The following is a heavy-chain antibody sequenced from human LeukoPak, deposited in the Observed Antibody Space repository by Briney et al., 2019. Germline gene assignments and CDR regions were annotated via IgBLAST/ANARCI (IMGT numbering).Heavy chain of an antibody. CDR2: ISAYNGNT. V-gene: IGHV1-18*01. CDR3: ARDGGYSGYDYLALDY. J-gene: IGHJ4*02. D-gene: IGHD5-12*01. Sequence: GASVKVSCKASGYTFTSYGISWVRQAPGQGLEWMGWISAYNGNTNYAQKLQGRVTMTTDTFTSTAYMELRSLRSDDTAVYYCARDGGYSGYDYLALDYWGQGTLVTVSP. CDR1: GYTFTSYG.